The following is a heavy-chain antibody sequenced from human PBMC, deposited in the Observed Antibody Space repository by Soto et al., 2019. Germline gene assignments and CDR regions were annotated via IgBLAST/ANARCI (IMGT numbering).Heavy chain of an antibody. CDR3: ARDRTESGYYTNWLDP. J-gene: IGHJ5*02. CDR2: TIPIFGTT. Sequence: SVKVSCKASGGTFGSDAITWVRQAPGQGLEWVGRTIPIFGTTNYAQNLQGRVTISADKSTLTSYMELHSLTSDDTALYYCARDRTESGYYTNWLDPWGQGAQVTVSS. D-gene: IGHD3-22*01. V-gene: IGHV1-69*06. CDR1: GGTFGSDA.